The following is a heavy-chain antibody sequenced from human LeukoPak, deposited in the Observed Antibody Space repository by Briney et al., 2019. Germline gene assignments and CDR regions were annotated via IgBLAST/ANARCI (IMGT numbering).Heavy chain of an antibody. CDR3: ARVADFPDWFDP. Sequence: SETLSLTCTVSGGSISSSSYYWGWIRQPPGKGLEWIGSIYYSGSTNYNPSLKSRVTILVDTSKNQFSLKLSSVTAADTAVYYCARVADFPDWFDPWGQGTLVTVSS. CDR2: IYYSGST. D-gene: IGHD3-3*01. V-gene: IGHV4-39*07. J-gene: IGHJ5*02. CDR1: GGSISSSSYY.